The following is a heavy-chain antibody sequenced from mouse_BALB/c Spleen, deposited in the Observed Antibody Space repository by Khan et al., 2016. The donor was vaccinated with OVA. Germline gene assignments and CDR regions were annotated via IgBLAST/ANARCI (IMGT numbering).Heavy chain of an antibody. Sequence: DVQLQESGPGLVKPSQSLSLTYTVTGYSITSEYAWNWIRQFPGNKLEWMGYIHYSGNTSFNPSLKSRASITRDTSKNQFFLQLNSVTTEDTATYYCARKDYYDYDPFPYWGQGTLVTVSA. J-gene: IGHJ3*01. CDR2: IHYSGNT. V-gene: IGHV3-2*02. CDR3: ARKDYYDYDPFPY. D-gene: IGHD2-4*01. CDR1: GYSITSEYA.